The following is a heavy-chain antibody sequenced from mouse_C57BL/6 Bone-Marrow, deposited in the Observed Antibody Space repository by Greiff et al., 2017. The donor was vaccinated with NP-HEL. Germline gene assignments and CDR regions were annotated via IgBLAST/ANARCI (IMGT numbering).Heavy chain of an antibody. V-gene: IGHV1-26*01. CDR1: GYTFTDYY. CDR3: ARVPSNYPPWFAY. D-gene: IGHD2-5*01. J-gene: IGHJ3*01. CDR2: INPNNGGT. Sequence: VQLQQSGPELVKPGASVKISCKASGYTFTDYYMNWVKQSHGKSLEWIGDINPNNGGTSYNQKFKGKATLTVDKSSSTAYMELRSLTSEDSAVYYCARVPSNYPPWFAYWGQGTLVTVSA.